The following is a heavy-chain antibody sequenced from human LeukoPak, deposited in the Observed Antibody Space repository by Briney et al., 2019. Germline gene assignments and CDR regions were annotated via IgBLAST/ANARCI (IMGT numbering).Heavy chain of an antibody. CDR3: AKSGGDYA. J-gene: IGHJ5*02. D-gene: IGHD2-21*02. CDR1: GFTFSNVW. V-gene: IGHV3-23*01. Sequence: PGGSLRLSCAASGFTFSNVWMSWVRQAPGKGLEWVSSTSGSGGSTYYADSVKGRFTISRDNSKNTLSLQMNSLRAEDTAVYYCAKSGGDYAWGQGTLVTISS. CDR2: TSGSGGST.